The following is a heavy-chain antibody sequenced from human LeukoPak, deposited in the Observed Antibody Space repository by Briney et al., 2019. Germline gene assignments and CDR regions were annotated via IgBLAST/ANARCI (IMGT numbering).Heavy chain of an antibody. D-gene: IGHD6-13*01. CDR2: INPNSGGT. Sequence: ASVKVSCKASGYTFTGYYMHWVRQAPGQGLEWMGWINPNSGGTNYAQKLQGRVTMTTDTSTSTAYMELRSLRSDDTAVYYCARDLRYSSSPDAFDIWGQGTMVTVSS. V-gene: IGHV1-2*02. CDR1: GYTFTGYY. CDR3: ARDLRYSSSPDAFDI. J-gene: IGHJ3*02.